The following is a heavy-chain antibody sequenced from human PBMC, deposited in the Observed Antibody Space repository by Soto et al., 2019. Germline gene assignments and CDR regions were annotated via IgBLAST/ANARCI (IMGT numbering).Heavy chain of an antibody. CDR3: ARPSGSYLYYFDY. CDR2: IYYSGGT. V-gene: IGHV4-39*01. J-gene: IGHJ4*02. D-gene: IGHD1-26*01. CDR1: GGSISSSYYY. Sequence: PSETLSLTCTVSGGSISSSYYYWGWIRQPPGKGLEWIGSIYYSGGTYYGPSLKSRVTMSVDTSKNQFSLKLSSVTAADTAVYYCARPSGSYLYYFDYWGQGTLVTVSS.